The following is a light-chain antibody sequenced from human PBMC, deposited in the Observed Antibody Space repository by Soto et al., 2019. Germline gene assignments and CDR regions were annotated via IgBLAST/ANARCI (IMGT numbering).Light chain of an antibody. Sequence: NLLTQSPGTLSLSPGERATLSCRASQSVSSSHLAWYQQKPGQAPRLLMYGASSRATGIPDRLSGGGSGTDFTLTISRLEPEDSAVYYCQQYGSSGTFGQGTKVDIK. V-gene: IGKV3-20*01. CDR3: QQYGSSGT. J-gene: IGKJ1*01. CDR2: GAS. CDR1: QSVSSSH.